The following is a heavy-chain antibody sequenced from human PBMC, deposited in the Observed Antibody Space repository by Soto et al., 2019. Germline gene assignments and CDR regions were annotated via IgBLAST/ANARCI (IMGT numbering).Heavy chain of an antibody. Sequence: QVQLVQSGAEVKKPGASVKVSCKASGYTFTSYGISWVRQAPGQGLEWMGWISAYNGNTNYAQKLQGRVTMTTDTSTSTAYMELRSPRSDDTAVYYCARSEGSSYDYVWGRAVDYWGQGTLVTVSS. D-gene: IGHD3-16*01. V-gene: IGHV1-18*04. CDR2: ISAYNGNT. CDR3: ARSEGSSYDYVWGRAVDY. J-gene: IGHJ4*02. CDR1: GYTFTSYG.